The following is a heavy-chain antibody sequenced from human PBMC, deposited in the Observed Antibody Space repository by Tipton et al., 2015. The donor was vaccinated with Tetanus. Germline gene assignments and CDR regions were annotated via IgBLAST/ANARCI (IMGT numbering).Heavy chain of an antibody. CDR3: ARGDGYHYYYHMDV. Sequence: TLSLTCTVSGGSISSFYWYWIRQPPGKGLEWIGYFFYSGSTNYNPSLKSRVSMAVGTSKNQFSLQLRSVTAADTAVYYCARGDGYHYYYHMDVWGRGTTVTVSS. CDR1: GGSISSFY. J-gene: IGHJ6*04. V-gene: IGHV4-59*01. CDR2: FFYSGST. D-gene: IGHD1-26*01.